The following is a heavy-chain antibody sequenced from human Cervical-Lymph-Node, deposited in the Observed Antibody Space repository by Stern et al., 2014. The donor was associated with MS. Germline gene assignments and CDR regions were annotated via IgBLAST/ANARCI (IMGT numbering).Heavy chain of an antibody. Sequence: QLQLQESGPGLAKPSGTLSLTCAVSGASISSGNWWSWVRQPPGKGLEWIGEIYHIGSPNYNPSLKSRVFISVDKSKNQFSLKLTSVTAADTAIYYCARDNRYMSFDYWGQGALVTVSS. J-gene: IGHJ4*02. CDR3: ARDNRYMSFDY. CDR1: GASISSGNW. V-gene: IGHV4-4*02. D-gene: IGHD2/OR15-2a*01. CDR2: IYHIGSP.